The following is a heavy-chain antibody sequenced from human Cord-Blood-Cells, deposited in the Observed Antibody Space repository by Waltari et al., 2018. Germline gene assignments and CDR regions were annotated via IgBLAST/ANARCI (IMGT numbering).Heavy chain of an antibody. CDR2: ISAYNGNT. J-gene: IGHJ5*02. D-gene: IGHD2-2*03. V-gene: IGHV1-18*01. Sequence: AEVKKPGASVKVSCKASGYTFTSYGISWVRQAPGQGFEWMGWISAYNGNTNYAQKLQGRVTMTTDTSTSTAYMELRSLRSDDTAVYYCAREIGYCSSTSCYNWFDPWGQGTLVTVSS. CDR1: GYTFTSYG. CDR3: AREIGYCSSTSCYNWFDP.